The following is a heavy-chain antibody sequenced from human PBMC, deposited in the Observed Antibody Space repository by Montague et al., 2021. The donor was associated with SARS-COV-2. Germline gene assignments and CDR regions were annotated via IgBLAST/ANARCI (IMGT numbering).Heavy chain of an antibody. V-gene: IGHV4-34*01. CDR1: GGSLSGYY. D-gene: IGHD3-10*01. CDR3: ASGIYPSGSYYNRYYYGLNI. J-gene: IGHJ6*02. Sequence: SETLSLTCAVHGGSLSGYYWSWIRQPPEKGLEWIGEINHGANTXXXPSXXXPVTISIDTSKNQFSLKMTSVTAADTATYYCASGIYPSGSYYNRYYYGLNIGGPGTTVIVSS. CDR2: INHGANT.